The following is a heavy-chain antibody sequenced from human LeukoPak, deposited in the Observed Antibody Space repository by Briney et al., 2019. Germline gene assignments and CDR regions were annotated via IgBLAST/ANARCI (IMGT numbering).Heavy chain of an antibody. CDR3: ARDNSGKYGGNSRAFDI. V-gene: IGHV4-59*12. CDR2: IYYSGST. D-gene: IGHD2-21*02. Sequence: SETLSLTCTVSGGSISSYYWSWIRQPPGKGLEWIGYIYYSGSTNYNPSLKSRVTISVDTSKNQFSPKLSSVTAADTAVYYCARDNSGKYGGNSRAFDIWGQGTWSPSLQ. J-gene: IGHJ3*02. CDR1: GGSISSYY.